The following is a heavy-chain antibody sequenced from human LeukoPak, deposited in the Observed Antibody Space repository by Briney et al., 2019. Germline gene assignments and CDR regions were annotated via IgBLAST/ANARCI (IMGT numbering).Heavy chain of an antibody. D-gene: IGHD4-17*01. J-gene: IGHJ4*02. CDR2: IYSGGST. Sequence: PGGSLRLSCKASGFTVSTNYMNWVRQAPGKGLEWVSVIYSGGSTYYADSVWGRFTISRVISKNTLYLQMDSLRAEDTAVYYCARDDGDYLGGGFDCWGQGTLVTVSS. CDR1: GFTVSTNY. CDR3: ARDDGDYLGGGFDC. V-gene: IGHV3-53*01.